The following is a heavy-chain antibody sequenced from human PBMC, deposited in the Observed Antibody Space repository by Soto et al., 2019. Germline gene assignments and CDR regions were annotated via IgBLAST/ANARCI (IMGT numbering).Heavy chain of an antibody. V-gene: IGHV1-69*01. Sequence: QVQLVQSGAEVKKPGSSMKVSCKASGGTFSSYRINWVRQAPGQGLEWVGGIVPIYRTADYAQKFQGRVTITADESARTSYMELRSLKSQDTAVYYCVRDSGAKLRSSWGQGTLVTVSS. CDR2: IVPIYRTA. CDR1: GGTFSSYR. J-gene: IGHJ4*02. CDR3: VRDSGAKLRSS. D-gene: IGHD6-13*01.